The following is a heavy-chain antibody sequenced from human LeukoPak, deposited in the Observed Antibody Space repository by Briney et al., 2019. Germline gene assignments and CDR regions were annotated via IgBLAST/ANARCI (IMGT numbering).Heavy chain of an antibody. D-gene: IGHD6-19*01. J-gene: IGHJ1*01. V-gene: IGHV4-59*01. CDR1: GGSISSYY. CDR2: IYYSGST. CDR3: ARGGWYPESFQH. Sequence: KASETLSLTCTVSGGSISSYYWNWIRQPPGKVLEWIGYIYYSGSTNYNPSLKSRVTISVDTSKNQFSLKLSSVSAADTAVYYCARGGWYPESFQHWGQGALVTVSS.